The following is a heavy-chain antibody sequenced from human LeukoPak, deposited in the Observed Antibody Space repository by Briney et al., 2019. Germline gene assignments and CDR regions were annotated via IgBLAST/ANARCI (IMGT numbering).Heavy chain of an antibody. CDR3: AKWGDYDVLTGYYVSGY. CDR2: ITGSGGNT. J-gene: IGHJ4*02. Sequence: GGSLRLSCAAFGFTFSNYAMSWVRQAPGKGLEWVSAITGSGGNTYYADSVKGRFTISRDNSKNTVFLQMNSLRAEDTAVYYCAKWGDYDVLTGYYVSGYWGQGTLVTVSS. CDR1: GFTFSNYA. V-gene: IGHV3-23*01. D-gene: IGHD3-9*01.